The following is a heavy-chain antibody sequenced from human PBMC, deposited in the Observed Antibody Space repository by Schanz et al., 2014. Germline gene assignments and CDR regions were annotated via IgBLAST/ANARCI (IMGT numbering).Heavy chain of an antibody. CDR1: GFTFSNYW. J-gene: IGHJ5*01. CDR3: AKQHIVRGVIYLNWFDS. V-gene: IGHV3-7*02. Sequence: EVQLVESGGGLVQPGGSLRLSCVASGFTFSNYWMTWVRQAPGKGLEWVANIKQDESEKYYVDSVKGRFTISRDNAKNTVHLQMNSLRAEDTAVYYCAKQHIVRGVIYLNWFDSWGQGTLXTVSS. D-gene: IGHD3-10*01. CDR2: IKQDESEK.